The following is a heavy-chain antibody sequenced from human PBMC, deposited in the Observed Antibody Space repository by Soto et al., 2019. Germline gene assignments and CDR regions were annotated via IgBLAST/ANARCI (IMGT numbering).Heavy chain of an antibody. CDR1: GFTFSNYA. Sequence: QVQLVESGGGVMKPGRSRRLSRAASGFTFSNYAMHRVREAPGKGLEWVTVISYDGSNTYYADSVKGRFTISRDNSKNTLYMQMNSLSAEDTAVYYCARGDYVWGSYRYYYYYYGMDVWGQGTTVTVSS. CDR3: ARGDYVWGSYRYYYYYYGMDV. D-gene: IGHD3-16*02. V-gene: IGHV3-30-3*01. J-gene: IGHJ6*02. CDR2: ISYDGSNT.